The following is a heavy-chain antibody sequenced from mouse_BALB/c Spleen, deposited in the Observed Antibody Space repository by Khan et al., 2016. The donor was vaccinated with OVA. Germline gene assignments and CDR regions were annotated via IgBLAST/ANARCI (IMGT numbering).Heavy chain of an antibody. Sequence: EVELVESGGGLVKPGGSLKLSCAASGFTFSNYAMSWFSQSPEKRLLWVASISSGDSTYYPDSVKDRFTISRDNARKILYLQMSSLRSEDTTMNYCARDYWFAYWGQGTLVTVSA. J-gene: IGHJ3*01. CDR3: ARDYWFAY. CDR1: GFTFSNYA. V-gene: IGHV5-6-5*01. CDR2: ISSGDST.